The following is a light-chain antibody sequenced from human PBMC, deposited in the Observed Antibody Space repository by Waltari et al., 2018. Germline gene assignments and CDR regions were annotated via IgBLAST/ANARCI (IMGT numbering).Light chain of an antibody. V-gene: IGLV1-47*01. CDR1: SSNIGSHA. Sequence: QSVLTQPPSASGTPGQRVTISFSGISSNIGSHAVSCSQQLPRPAPKSPIQRNNPRPSGVPDRFSGSKSGTSASLAISGLRSEDEADYYCATWDDSLRGPVFGGGTKLTVL. CDR2: RNN. J-gene: IGLJ3*02. CDR3: ATWDDSLRGPV.